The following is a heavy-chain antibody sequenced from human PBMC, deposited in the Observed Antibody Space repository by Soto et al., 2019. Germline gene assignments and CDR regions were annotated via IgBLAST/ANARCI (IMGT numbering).Heavy chain of an antibody. CDR3: ASPPARDYSSSSKANYFDY. V-gene: IGHV3-30-3*01. D-gene: IGHD6-6*01. CDR2: ISYDGSNK. CDR1: GFTFSSYA. J-gene: IGHJ4*02. Sequence: GGSLRLSCAASGFTFSSYAMHWVRQAPGKGLEWVAVISYDGSNKYYADSVKGRFTISRDNSKNTLYLQMNSLRAEDTAVYYCASPPARDYSSSSKANYFDYWGQGTLVTVSS.